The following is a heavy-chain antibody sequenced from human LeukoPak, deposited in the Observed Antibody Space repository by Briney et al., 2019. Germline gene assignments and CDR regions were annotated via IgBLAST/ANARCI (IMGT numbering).Heavy chain of an antibody. V-gene: IGHV1-8*01. J-gene: IGHJ4*02. CDR2: MNPNSGNT. CDR3: ARAEASRSSGKILGY. CDR1: GYTFTSYD. D-gene: IGHD1-26*01. Sequence: GASVTVSCKASGYTFTSYDINWVRQATGQGPEWMGWMNPNSGNTGYAEKFQGRVTMTRNTSISTAYMELSSLTSEDTAVYYCARAEASRSSGKILGYWGQGTLVTVSS.